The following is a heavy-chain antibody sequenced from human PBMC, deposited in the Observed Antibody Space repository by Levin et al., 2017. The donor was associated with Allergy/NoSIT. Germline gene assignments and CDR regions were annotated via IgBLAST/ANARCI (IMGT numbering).Heavy chain of an antibody. Sequence: ASVKVSCKASGYTFTSYDINWVRQATGQGLEWMGWMNPNSGNTGYAQKFQGRVTMTRNTSISTAYMELSSLRSEDTAVYYCARGRDIVVVPAAILNYYYYGMDVWGQGTTVTVSS. J-gene: IGHJ6*02. V-gene: IGHV1-8*01. CDR3: ARGRDIVVVPAAILNYYYYGMDV. D-gene: IGHD2-2*01. CDR1: GYTFTSYD. CDR2: MNPNSGNT.